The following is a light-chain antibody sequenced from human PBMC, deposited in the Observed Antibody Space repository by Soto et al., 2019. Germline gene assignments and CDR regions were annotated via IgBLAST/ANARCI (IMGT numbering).Light chain of an antibody. CDR1: SSDVGGYNY. CDR2: EVS. J-gene: IGLJ2*01. CDR3: ASYTSSNTLV. Sequence: QSVLTQPASVSGSPGQSITISCTGTSSDVGGYNYVSWYQQHPGKAPKLMIYEVSNRPSGVSNRFSGSKSGNTASLIISGLQTEDEADYYCASYTSSNTLVIGGGTQVTVL. V-gene: IGLV2-14*01.